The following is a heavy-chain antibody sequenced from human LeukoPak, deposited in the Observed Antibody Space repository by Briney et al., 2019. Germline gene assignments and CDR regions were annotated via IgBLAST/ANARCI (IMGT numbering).Heavy chain of an antibody. V-gene: IGHV1-2*02. CDR2: INPNSGGT. Sequence: GASVKVSCKASGYTFTGYYMHWVRQAPGQGLEWMGWINPNSGGTNYAQKFQGRVTMTRDTSISTAYMELSRLRSDDTAVYYCARGRVAVAGSYYTDVWGKGTTVTVSS. J-gene: IGHJ6*03. CDR1: GYTFTGYY. D-gene: IGHD6-19*01. CDR3: ARGRVAVAGSYYTDV.